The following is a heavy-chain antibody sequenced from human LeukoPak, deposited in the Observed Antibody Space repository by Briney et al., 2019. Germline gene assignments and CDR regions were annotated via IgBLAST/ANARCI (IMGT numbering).Heavy chain of an antibody. D-gene: IGHD6-13*01. J-gene: IGHJ3*02. CDR1: GFTFDDYA. CDR3: AKDIRDSSSWFDAFDI. Sequence: GRSLRLSCAASGFTFDDYAMHWVRQAPGKGLEWVSGISWNSGSIGYADSVKGRFTISRDNAKNSLYLQMNSLRAEDTALYYCAKDIRDSSSWFDAFDIWGQGTMVTVSS. V-gene: IGHV3-9*01. CDR2: ISWNSGSI.